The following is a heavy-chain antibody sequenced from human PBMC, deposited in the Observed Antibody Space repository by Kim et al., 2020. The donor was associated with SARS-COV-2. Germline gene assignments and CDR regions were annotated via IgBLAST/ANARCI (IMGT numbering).Heavy chain of an antibody. Sequence: GGSLRLSCVASGFTFSSYWMSWVRQAPGKGLEWVANVKQDGSERNYVDSVKGRFTISRDNAKNSLYLQMDSLRVEDTAVYYCARGSGSYYIHWGQGTLFT. CDR2: VKQDGSER. J-gene: IGHJ4*02. CDR3: ARGSGSYYIH. V-gene: IGHV3-7*01. CDR1: GFTFSSYW. D-gene: IGHD3-10*01.